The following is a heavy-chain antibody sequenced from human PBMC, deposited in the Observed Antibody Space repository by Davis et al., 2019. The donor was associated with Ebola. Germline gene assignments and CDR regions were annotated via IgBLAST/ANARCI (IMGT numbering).Heavy chain of an antibody. CDR1: GDSVSSGSYY. CDR2: IYYSGST. V-gene: IGHV4-61*01. D-gene: IGHD6-13*01. J-gene: IGHJ4*02. Sequence: PSETLSLTCTVSGDSVSSGSYYWSWIRQPPGKGLEWIGYIYYSGSTNYNPSLKSRVTISVDTSKNQFSLKLSSVTAADTAVYYCARGARIAAARELDYWGQGTLVTVSS. CDR3: ARGARIAAARELDY.